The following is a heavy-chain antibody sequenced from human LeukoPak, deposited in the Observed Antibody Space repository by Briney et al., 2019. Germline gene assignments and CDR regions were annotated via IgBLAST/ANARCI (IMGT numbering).Heavy chain of an antibody. D-gene: IGHD3-10*01. CDR1: GDSISAYS. Sequence: SETLSLTCNVSGDSISAYSWSWIRQPPGRGLEWIGFIYYSGSTNYNPSLESRVTISMDTSKTWFSLNLSSVTAADTAVYYCARDSGTTGEVKFDPWGQGTLVTVSS. J-gene: IGHJ5*02. CDR2: IYYSGST. V-gene: IGHV4-59*01. CDR3: ARDSGTTGEVKFDP.